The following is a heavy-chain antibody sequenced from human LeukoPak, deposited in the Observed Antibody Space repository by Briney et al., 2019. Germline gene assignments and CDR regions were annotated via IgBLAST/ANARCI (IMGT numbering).Heavy chain of an antibody. CDR3: AGEWRLDY. D-gene: IGHD3-3*01. V-gene: IGHV4-61*01. CDR1: GGSFSSGSYY. Sequence: PSETLSLTCTVSGGSFSSGSYYWSWIRQPPGKGLEWIGYIYYSGSTNYNPSLKSRVTISVDTSKNQFSLKLSSVTAADTAVYYCAGEWRLDYWGQGTLVTVSS. J-gene: IGHJ4*02. CDR2: IYYSGST.